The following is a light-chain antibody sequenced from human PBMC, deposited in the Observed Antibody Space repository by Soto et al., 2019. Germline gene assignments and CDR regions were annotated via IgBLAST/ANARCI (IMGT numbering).Light chain of an antibody. Sequence: QLVLTQSPSASASLGASVKLTCTLSSGHSRYAIAWHQQQPEKGPRYLMKVNSDGSHSKGDGIPDRFSGSSSGAERYLTISSLQSEDEADYYCQTWGTGIQVFGTGTKVTVL. CDR1: SGHSRYA. CDR3: QTWGTGIQV. J-gene: IGLJ1*01. V-gene: IGLV4-69*01. CDR2: VNSDGSH.